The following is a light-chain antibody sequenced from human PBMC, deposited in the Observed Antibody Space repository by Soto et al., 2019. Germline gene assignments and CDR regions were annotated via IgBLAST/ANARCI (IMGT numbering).Light chain of an antibody. Sequence: EIVLTQSPATLSVSPGERATLSCRASQSVNKHLAWYQHRPGQAPRLLIYDTSYRAAGIPARFSGSGSGTDFTLTISSLEHEDLAVSYCQQRGTFGPGTQVHIK. J-gene: IGKJ3*01. CDR1: QSVNKH. CDR2: DTS. CDR3: QQRGT. V-gene: IGKV3-11*01.